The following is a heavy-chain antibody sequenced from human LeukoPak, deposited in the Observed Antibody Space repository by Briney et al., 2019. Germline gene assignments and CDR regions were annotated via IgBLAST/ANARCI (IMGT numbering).Heavy chain of an antibody. CDR1: GNTFTDSW. CDR3: ARLVREGYNSHYYGLDV. Sequence: GGSLKISCKGSGNTFTDSWIAWVRQMPGKGLECMGTISPGASATKYSPSFQGQVTISADKSITTAYLQWSSLKAPETAMYYCARLVREGYNSHYYGLDVWGQGTTVIVSS. V-gene: IGHV5-51*01. J-gene: IGHJ6*02. D-gene: IGHD5-24*01. CDR2: ISPGASAT.